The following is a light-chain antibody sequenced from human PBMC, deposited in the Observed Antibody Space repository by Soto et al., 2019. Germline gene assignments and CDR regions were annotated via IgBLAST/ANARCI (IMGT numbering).Light chain of an antibody. V-gene: IGLV1-44*01. J-gene: IGLJ2*01. CDR3: AAWDDSLNGVV. CDR1: NSNIGSDT. Sequence: QSVLTQAPSASGTPGQRVTVSCSGSNSNIGSDTVNWYQHLPGTAPKLLISSNNQRPSGVPDRFSGSKSGTSASLAISGLQSEDEADYYCAAWDDSLNGVVFGGGTKLTVL. CDR2: SNN.